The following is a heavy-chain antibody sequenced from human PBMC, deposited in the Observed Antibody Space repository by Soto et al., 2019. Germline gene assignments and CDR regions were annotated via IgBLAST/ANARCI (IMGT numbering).Heavy chain of an antibody. CDR2: IGVGGGDR. D-gene: IGHD3-10*01. V-gene: IGHV3-23*01. CDR3: ARVRFGELV. Sequence: EVQLLESGGGLVQPGGSLRLSCAASGFTVSSYAMSWVRQAPGKGLEWVSVIGVGGGDRYYPESVKGRFTISRDNSRETLYLEMNSLRDEDTAVYYCARVRFGELVWGQGTLVTVSS. CDR1: GFTVSSYA. J-gene: IGHJ4*02.